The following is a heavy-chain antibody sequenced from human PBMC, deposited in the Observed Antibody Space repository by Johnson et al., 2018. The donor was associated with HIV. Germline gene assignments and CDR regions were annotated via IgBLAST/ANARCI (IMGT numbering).Heavy chain of an antibody. CDR1: GFTFSSHG. CDR2: IRYDGSTK. J-gene: IGHJ3*02. Sequence: QVQLVESGGGVVQPGGSLRLSCAASGFTFSSHGMHWVRQAPGKGLDWVSFIRYDGSTKYYADSVKARFTISRDNSKNTLYLQMNSLRAEDTAVYYCARGKAFDSWGQGTMVTVSS. CDR3: ARGKAFDS. V-gene: IGHV3-30*02.